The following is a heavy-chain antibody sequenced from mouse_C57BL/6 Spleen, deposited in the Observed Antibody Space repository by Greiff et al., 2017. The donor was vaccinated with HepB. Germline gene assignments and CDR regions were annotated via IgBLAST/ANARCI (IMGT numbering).Heavy chain of an antibody. CDR3: ARSGYKYAMDY. Sequence: QVQLQQPGAELVKPGASVKLSCKASGYTFTSYWMHWVKQRPGQGLEWIGMIHPNSGSTNYNEKFTSKATLTVDKSSSTAYMQLSSLTSEDSAVYYCARSGYKYAMDYWGQGTSVTVSS. J-gene: IGHJ4*01. V-gene: IGHV1-64*01. CDR2: IHPNSGST. CDR1: GYTFTSYW. D-gene: IGHD3-1*01.